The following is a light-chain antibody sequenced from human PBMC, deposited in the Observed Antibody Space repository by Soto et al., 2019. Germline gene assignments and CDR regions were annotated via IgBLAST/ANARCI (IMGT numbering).Light chain of an antibody. V-gene: IGLV6-57*04. CDR2: ANN. CDR1: SGSIANNY. CDR3: QSYDSSFVV. Sequence: NFMLTQPHSVSESPGKTVTISCTRSSGSIANNYMQWYQQRPGSAPTTVIFANNQRPSGVPDRFSGSTDGSSNSASLTISGLQTEDEADYYCQSYDSSFVVFGGGTKLTVL. J-gene: IGLJ2*01.